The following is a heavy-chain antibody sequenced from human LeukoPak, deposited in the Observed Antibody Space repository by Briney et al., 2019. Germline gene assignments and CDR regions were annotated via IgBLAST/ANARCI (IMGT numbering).Heavy chain of an antibody. J-gene: IGHJ4*02. D-gene: IGHD3-3*01. CDR3: ARGGITIFGVVTQFDY. V-gene: IGHV4-31*03. CDR2: IYYSGST. CDR1: GGSISSGGYY. Sequence: SETLSLTCTVSGGSISSGGYYWSWIRQHPGQGLEWIGYIYYSGSTYYNPSLKSRVTISVDTSKNQFSLKLSSVTAADTAVYYCARGGITIFGVVTQFDYWGQGTLVTVSS.